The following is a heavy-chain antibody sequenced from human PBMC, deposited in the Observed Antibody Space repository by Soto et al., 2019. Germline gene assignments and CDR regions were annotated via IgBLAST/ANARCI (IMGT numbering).Heavy chain of an antibody. J-gene: IGHJ4*02. D-gene: IGHD6-19*01. CDR2: ISYDGNNK. V-gene: IGHV3-30*03. CDR1: GFTFRNYS. Sequence: QVQLVESGGGVVQPGKSLRLSCAASGFTFRNYSMHWVRQAPGKGLEWVAVISYDGNNKYYADSVKGRFTISRDSYKNTMYIQKNTLRPEDTAVNDCERDWAVGAEAATSTGGGDYWGQGTPVTVSS. CDR3: ERDWAVGAEAATSTGGGDY.